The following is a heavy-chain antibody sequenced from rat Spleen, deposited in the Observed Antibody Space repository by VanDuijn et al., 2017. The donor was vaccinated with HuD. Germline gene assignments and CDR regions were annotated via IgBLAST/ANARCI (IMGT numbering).Heavy chain of an antibody. V-gene: IGHV5S13*01. CDR1: GFTFSNYG. CDR2: ISTGGGNT. CDR3: ASRQLTGNPGDWYFDF. Sequence: EVQLVESGGGLVQPGRSLKLSCAASGFTFSNYGMAWVRQAPTKGLEWVASISTGGGNTYYRDSVKGRFTISRDNAKNTLYLQMDSMRSEDTATYDCASRQLTGNPGDWYFDFWGPGTMVTVSS. J-gene: IGHJ1*01. D-gene: IGHD5-1*01.